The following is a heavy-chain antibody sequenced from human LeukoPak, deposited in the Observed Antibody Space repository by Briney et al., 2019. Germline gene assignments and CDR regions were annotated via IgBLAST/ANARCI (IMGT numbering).Heavy chain of an antibody. CDR1: GFTFTSSA. CDR3: AESTRGA. Sequence: GGSLRLSCAASGFTFTSSAMSWVRQPPGKGLEWVSVISGSGHSTDYADSVKGRFTISRDNAKNSLYLQMNSLRAEDTAVYYCAESTRGAWGKGTTVTISS. CDR2: ISGSGHST. J-gene: IGHJ6*04. D-gene: IGHD5/OR15-5a*01. V-gene: IGHV3-23*01.